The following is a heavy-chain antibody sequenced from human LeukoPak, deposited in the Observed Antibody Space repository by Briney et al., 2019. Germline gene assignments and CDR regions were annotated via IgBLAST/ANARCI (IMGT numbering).Heavy chain of an antibody. CDR1: GGSISSSSYY. Sequence: PSETLSLTCTVSGGSISSSSYYWGGIRQPRGKGVEWIGSIYYFGTTFYNPSLHSRVPISVDTSKHQFSLKLSSVTAADTAVYYCARPGYCSGGSCYFRGGFDYWGQGTLVTVSS. CDR3: ARPGYCSGGSCYFRGGFDY. V-gene: IGHV4-39*01. CDR2: IYYFGTT. D-gene: IGHD2-15*01. J-gene: IGHJ4*02.